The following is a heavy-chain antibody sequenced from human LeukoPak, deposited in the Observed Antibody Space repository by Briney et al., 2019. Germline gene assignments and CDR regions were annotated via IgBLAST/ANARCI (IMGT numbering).Heavy chain of an antibody. V-gene: IGHV4-34*01. CDR3: ARVGGYSYGYVRARNWFDP. D-gene: IGHD5-18*01. CDR1: GGSFSGYY. CDR2: INHSGST. Sequence: SETLSLTCAVYGGSFSGYYWSWIRQPPGKGLEWIGEINHSGSTNYNPSPKSRVTISVDTSKNQFSLKLSSVTAADTAVYYCARVGGYSYGYVRARNWFDPWGQGTLVTVSS. J-gene: IGHJ5*02.